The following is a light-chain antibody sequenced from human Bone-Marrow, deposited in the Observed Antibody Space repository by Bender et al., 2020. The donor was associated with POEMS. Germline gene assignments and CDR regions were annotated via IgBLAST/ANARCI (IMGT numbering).Light chain of an antibody. CDR3: LSYDGTTWV. Sequence: NFMLTQPHSVSASPGKTITISCTGSSGSIADNYVQWYQQRPGSAPSIVIYEDYQRPSGVPDRFSGSVDSSSNSASLIISGLKTEDEADYYCLSYDGTTWVFGGGTKLTVL. CDR1: SGSIADNY. CDR2: EDY. J-gene: IGLJ3*02. V-gene: IGLV6-57*02.